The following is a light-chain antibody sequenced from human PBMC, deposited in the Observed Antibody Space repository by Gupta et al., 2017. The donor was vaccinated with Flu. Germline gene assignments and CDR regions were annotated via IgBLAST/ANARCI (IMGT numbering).Light chain of an antibody. J-gene: IGLJ3*02. Sequence: QSVLPQPPSVSGAPRQRVTISCYGSTSNLGNSAVNWYQQVPGKAPKLLIYYDDLLPSGVSDRFSGSKSGTSASLAISGVQSEDEADYYCAAWDDSLNAWVFGGGTKLTVL. CDR1: TSNLGNSA. CDR3: AAWDDSLNAWV. V-gene: IGLV1-36*01. CDR2: YDD.